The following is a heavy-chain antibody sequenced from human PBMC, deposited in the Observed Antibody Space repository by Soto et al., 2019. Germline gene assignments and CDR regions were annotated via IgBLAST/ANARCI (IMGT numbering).Heavy chain of an antibody. D-gene: IGHD3-16*01. Sequence: EVQLVESGGGLVQPGTSLRLSCVASGSTFDDYAMHWIRQAPGKGPEWVSGIYGNRTRIDYADSVKGRFTTSRDNAKRTLYLQTKELRGEDAALYHCIKESSPGGREYWGQGHLVTVSS. V-gene: IGHV3-9*01. CDR1: GSTFDDYA. CDR3: IKESSPGGREY. CDR2: IYGNRTRI. J-gene: IGHJ4*02.